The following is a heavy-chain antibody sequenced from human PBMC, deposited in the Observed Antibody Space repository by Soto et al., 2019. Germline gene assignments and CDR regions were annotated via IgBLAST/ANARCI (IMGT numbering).Heavy chain of an antibody. J-gene: IGHJ4*02. Sequence: GGSLRLSCAASGFTFSSYGMHWVRQAPGKGLEWVAVISYDGSNKYYADSVKGRFTISRDNSKNTLYLQMNSLRAEDTAVYYCAKSGGPIPAGDYWGQGTLVTVSS. CDR1: GFTFSSYG. CDR2: ISYDGSNK. CDR3: AKSGGPIPAGDY. D-gene: IGHD1-26*01. V-gene: IGHV3-30*18.